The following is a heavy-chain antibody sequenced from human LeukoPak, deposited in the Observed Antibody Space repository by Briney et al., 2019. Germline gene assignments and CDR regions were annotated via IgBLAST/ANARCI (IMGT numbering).Heavy chain of an antibody. CDR2: ISSSSSYI. CDR1: GFTFSSYS. Sequence: GXSLRLSCAASGFTFSSYSMNWVRQAPGKGLEWVSSISSSSSYIYYADSVKGRFTISRDNAKNSLYLQMNSLRAEDTAVYYCARVEGITIFGVVIPYFDYWGQGTLVTVSS. J-gene: IGHJ4*02. V-gene: IGHV3-21*01. D-gene: IGHD3-3*01. CDR3: ARVEGITIFGVVIPYFDY.